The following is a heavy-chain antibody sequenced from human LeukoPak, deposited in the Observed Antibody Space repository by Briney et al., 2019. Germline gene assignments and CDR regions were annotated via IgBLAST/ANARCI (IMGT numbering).Heavy chain of an antibody. J-gene: IGHJ6*02. V-gene: IGHV1-2*02. CDR1: GYTFTGYY. Sequence: WASVKVSCKASGYTFTGYYMHWVRQAPGQGLEWMGWITPNSGGTNYAQKFQGRVTMTRDTSISTAYMELSRLRSDDTAVYYCARFVVVVAATGLYYYYGMDVWGQGTTVTVSS. D-gene: IGHD2-15*01. CDR2: ITPNSGGT. CDR3: ARFVVVVAATGLYYYYGMDV.